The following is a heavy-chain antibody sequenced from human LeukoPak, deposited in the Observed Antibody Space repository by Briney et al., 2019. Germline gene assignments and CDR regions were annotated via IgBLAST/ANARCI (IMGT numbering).Heavy chain of an antibody. J-gene: IGHJ4*02. D-gene: IGHD1-26*01. CDR3: TREVERGGSYWGGDS. CDR1: GFNFEDYT. CDR2: ITSKTYGGTT. V-gene: IGHV3-49*04. Sequence: GGSLRLSCATSGFNFEDYTINWVRQAPGKGLEWVGLITSKTYGGTTDLAASVKGRFSISRDESKPIAYLQMNSLKIEDTGVYYCTREVERGGSYWGGDSWGQGTQVTVSS.